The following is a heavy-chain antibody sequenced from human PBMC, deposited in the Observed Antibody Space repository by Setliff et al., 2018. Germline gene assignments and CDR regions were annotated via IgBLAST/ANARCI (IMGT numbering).Heavy chain of an antibody. CDR1: GFTFSSDP. CDR3: ARDVRASSGWRDGNWFDP. V-gene: IGHV3-48*01. CDR2: IRNDGATT. J-gene: IGHJ5*02. Sequence: PGGSLRLSCAASGFTFSSDPMNWVRQAPGKGLEWLSNIRNDGATTSYADSVKGRFTISRDNAKNSLYLQMNSLRAEDTAIYYCARDVRASSGWRDGNWFDPWGQGTLVTVSS. D-gene: IGHD6-19*01.